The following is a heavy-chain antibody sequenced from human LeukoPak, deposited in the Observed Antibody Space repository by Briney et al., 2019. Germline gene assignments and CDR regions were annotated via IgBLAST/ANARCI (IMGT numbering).Heavy chain of an antibody. CDR3: ARDRGEMATIKYYYMDV. D-gene: IGHD5-24*01. V-gene: IGHV1-69*05. CDR1: GGTFSSYA. CDR2: IIPIFGTA. J-gene: IGHJ6*03. Sequence: GASVTVSCKSSGGTFSSYAISWVRQAPGQGLEWMGGIIPIFGTANYAQKFQGRVTITTDESTSTAYMELSSLRSEDTAVYYCARDRGEMATIKYYYMDVWGKGTTVTVSS.